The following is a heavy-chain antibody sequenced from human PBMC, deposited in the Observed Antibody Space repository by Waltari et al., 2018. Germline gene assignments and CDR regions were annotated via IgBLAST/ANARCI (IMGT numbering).Heavy chain of an antibody. Sequence: QVQLQESGPGLVKPSQTLSLTCTVSGGSISSGGYYWSWIRQHPGKGLEWIGYIDYSGRTYYNPSLKTLVTISVDTSKNQFSLKLSSVTAADTAVYYCASLYYYDSSGYSLGQGTLVTVSS. D-gene: IGHD3-22*01. J-gene: IGHJ5*02. CDR2: IDYSGRT. V-gene: IGHV4-31*01. CDR3: ASLYYYDSSGYS. CDR1: GGSISSGGYY.